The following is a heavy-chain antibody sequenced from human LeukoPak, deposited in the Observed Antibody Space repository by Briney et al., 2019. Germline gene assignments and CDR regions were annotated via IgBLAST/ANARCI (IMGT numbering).Heavy chain of an antibody. CDR3: ARARYYYGSGTKRYYYYYMDV. CDR1: AYSINNGYF. J-gene: IGHJ6*03. V-gene: IGHV4-38-2*02. D-gene: IGHD3-10*01. Sequence: PSETLSLTCIVSAYSINNGYFWGWIRQPPGKGLEWIGNIYHSGNTYYNPSLESRVTISLDTSKNQFSLKLSSVTAADTAVYYCARARYYYGSGTKRYYYYYMDVWGKGTTVTVSS. CDR2: IYHSGNT.